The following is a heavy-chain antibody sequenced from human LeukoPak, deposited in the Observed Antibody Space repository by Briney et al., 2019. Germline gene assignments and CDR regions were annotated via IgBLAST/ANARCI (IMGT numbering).Heavy chain of an antibody. CDR2: ISSSGSTI. CDR1: GFTFSSYE. Sequence: PGGSLRPSCAASGFTFSSYEMNWVRQAPGKGLEWVSYISSSGSTIYYADSVKGRFTISRDNAKNSMYLQMNSLRAEDTAVYYCARVQEGYFDYWGQGTLVTVSS. V-gene: IGHV3-48*03. CDR3: ARVQEGYFDY. J-gene: IGHJ4*02.